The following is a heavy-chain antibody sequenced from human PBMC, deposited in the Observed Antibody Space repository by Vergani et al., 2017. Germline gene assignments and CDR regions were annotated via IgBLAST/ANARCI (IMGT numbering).Heavy chain of an antibody. Sequence: VQLVESGGGVVQPGRSLRLSCAASGFTFSNAWMSWVRQAPGKGLEWVGRIKSKIDGGTTDYAAPVKGRFTISRDDSKNTLYLQMNSLKTEDTAVYYCTTYSVGGSCFDYWGQGTLVTVSS. J-gene: IGHJ4*02. D-gene: IGHD2-15*01. CDR1: GFTFSNAW. CDR3: TTYSVGGSCFDY. V-gene: IGHV3-15*01. CDR2: IKSKIDGGTT.